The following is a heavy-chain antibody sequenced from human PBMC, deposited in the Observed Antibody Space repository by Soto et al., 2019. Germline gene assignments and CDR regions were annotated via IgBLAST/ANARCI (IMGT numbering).Heavy chain of an antibody. CDR1: GFNFIDHY. D-gene: IGHD2-2*01. CDR3: ARALVGYCSSTSCYAFDY. J-gene: IGHJ4*02. CDR2: ISSSSSTI. V-gene: IGHV3-48*01. Sequence: GGSLRLSCAASGFNFIDHYMDWARQAPGKGLEWVGRISSSSSTIYYADSVKGRFTISRDNAKNSLYLQMNSLRAEDTAVYYCARALVGYCSSTSCYAFDYWGQGTLVTVSS.